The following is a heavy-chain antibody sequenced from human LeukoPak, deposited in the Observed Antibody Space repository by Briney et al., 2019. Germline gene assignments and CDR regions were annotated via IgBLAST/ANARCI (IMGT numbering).Heavy chain of an antibody. CDR3: GRDRDFWSSYDRIGGMDV. V-gene: IGHV3-21*01. J-gene: IGHJ6*02. CDR1: GFTFSSYS. D-gene: IGHD3-3*01. Sequence: GGSLRLSCVASGFTFSSYSMKWVRQAPGKGLEWVSSISSSSSYIDYADSVKGRLTISRDNAKNSLYLQMKSLRDEDTAVFYCGRDRDFWSSYDRIGGMDVWGQGTTVTVSS. CDR2: ISSSSSYI.